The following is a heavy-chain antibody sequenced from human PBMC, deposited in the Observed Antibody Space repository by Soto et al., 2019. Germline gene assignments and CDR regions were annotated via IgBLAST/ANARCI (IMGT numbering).Heavy chain of an antibody. D-gene: IGHD6-13*01. V-gene: IGHV4-30-4*01. Sequence: QVQLQESGPGLVKPSQPLSLTCTVSGGSLSSGDYYWSCLRQPPGKGLEWIGYIYYSGSTYSNPSLKSRVTISVDTSKNQFPLKLSSVTAADTAVYYCARERPDGSRLDPWGQGILVTVSS. CDR1: GGSLSSGDYY. J-gene: IGHJ5*02. CDR3: ARERPDGSRLDP. CDR2: IYYSGST.